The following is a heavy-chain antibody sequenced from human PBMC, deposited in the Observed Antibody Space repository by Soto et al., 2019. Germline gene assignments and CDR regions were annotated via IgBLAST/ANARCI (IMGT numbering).Heavy chain of an antibody. CDR2: TSNSGST. J-gene: IGHJ4*02. D-gene: IGHD2-2*01. V-gene: IGHV4-31*03. Sequence: QVQLQESGPGLVKPSQTLSLTCTVSGGSITSSGYYWSWIRQHPGEGLEWIGFTSNSGSTSYNPSLKGRVTISVDTSSSQFSLNLKSVTAACSAVYYCARGGGSTKVDYWGQGTLVTVSP. CDR1: GGSITSSGYY. CDR3: ARGGGSTKVDY.